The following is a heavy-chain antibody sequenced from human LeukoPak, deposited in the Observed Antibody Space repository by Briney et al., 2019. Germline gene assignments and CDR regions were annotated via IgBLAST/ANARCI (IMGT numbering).Heavy chain of an antibody. D-gene: IGHD1-26*01. V-gene: IGHV1-2*02. J-gene: IGHJ4*02. CDR3: VRGGVGTTKYYFDD. Sequence: ASVKVSCKASGYTFTGYYMHWVRQAPGQGLEWMGWINPNSGGTNYAQKFQGRVTMTRDTSISTSYMELSRLRSDDTAVYYCVRGGVGTTKYYFDDWGQGTLVTVSS. CDR1: GYTFTGYY. CDR2: INPNSGGT.